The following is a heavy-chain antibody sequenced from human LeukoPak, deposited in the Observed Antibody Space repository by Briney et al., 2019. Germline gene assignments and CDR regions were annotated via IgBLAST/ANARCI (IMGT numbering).Heavy chain of an antibody. CDR3: ASAYYDSSAPVY. Sequence: PSQTLSLTCTVSGGSISSGDYYWSWIRQPPGKGLEWIGYIYYSGSTNYNPSLKSRVTISVDTSKNQFSLKLTSVTAADTAVYYCASAYYDSSAPVYWGQGTLVTVSS. CDR1: GGSISSGDYY. J-gene: IGHJ4*02. V-gene: IGHV4-30-4*08. D-gene: IGHD3-22*01. CDR2: IYYSGST.